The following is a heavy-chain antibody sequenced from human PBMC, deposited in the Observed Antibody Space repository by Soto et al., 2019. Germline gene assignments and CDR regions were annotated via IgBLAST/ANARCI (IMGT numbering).Heavy chain of an antibody. CDR1: GYTFTIHD. CDR3: ARVSSIAARRSYDY. CDR2: LNPHSGKA. Sequence: ASVKVSCKASGYTFTIHDIHWVRQAPGQGLEWMAGLNPHSGKAAYAQRFQGRLTMTGNASTSTAYMELSGLRSEDTAMYYCARVSSIAARRSYDYWGQGTLVTVSS. J-gene: IGHJ4*02. V-gene: IGHV1-8*01. D-gene: IGHD6-6*01.